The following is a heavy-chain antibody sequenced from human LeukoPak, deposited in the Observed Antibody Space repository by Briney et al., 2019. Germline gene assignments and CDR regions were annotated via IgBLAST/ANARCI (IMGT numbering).Heavy chain of an antibody. V-gene: IGHV3-7*01. CDR3: ARIRQRGSKYYFDY. Sequence: GGSPRLSCAASGFTSSSYWMSWVRQAPGTGLEWVANVKQDGSEKYYVDSVKGRFTISRDNAKNSLYLQMSSLRAEDTAVYYCARIRQRGSKYYFDYWGQGTLVTVSS. D-gene: IGHD6-25*01. J-gene: IGHJ4*02. CDR1: GFTSSSYW. CDR2: VKQDGSEK.